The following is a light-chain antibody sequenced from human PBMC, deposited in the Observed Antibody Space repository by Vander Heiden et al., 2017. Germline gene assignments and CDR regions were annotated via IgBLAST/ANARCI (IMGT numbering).Light chain of an antibody. CDR3: ATWDDSLNGPV. CDR2: SNN. CDR1: SSNIGSNT. J-gene: IGLJ2*01. Sequence: QSMLTQPPSASGTPGQRVTVSCSGSSSNIGSNTVNWYQQLPGTAPKLLIYSNNQRPSGVPDRFSGSKSGTYASLAISGLQSEDEADDYCATWDDSLNGPVFGGGTKLTVL. V-gene: IGLV1-44*01.